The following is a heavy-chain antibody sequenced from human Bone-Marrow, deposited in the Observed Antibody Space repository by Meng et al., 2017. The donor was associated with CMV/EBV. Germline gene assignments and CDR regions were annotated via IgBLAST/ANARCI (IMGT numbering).Heavy chain of an antibody. CDR2: ITTYNGDT. J-gene: IGHJ4*02. V-gene: IGHV1-18*01. CDR1: GGTFSSYT. D-gene: IGHD6-19*01. Sequence: ASVKVSCKASGGTFSSYTISWVRQAPGQGLEWMGWITTYNGDTTYAQKFQGRVTMTRDTSTSTVYMELSSLRSEDTAVYYCARDLKQWLVQGMTIDYWGQGTLVTVPS. CDR3: ARDLKQWLVQGMTIDY.